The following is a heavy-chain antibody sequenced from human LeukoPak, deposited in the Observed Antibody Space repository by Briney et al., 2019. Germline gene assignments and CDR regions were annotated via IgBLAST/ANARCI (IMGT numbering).Heavy chain of an antibody. CDR1: GGSISSHY. D-gene: IGHD6-6*01. Sequence: SETLSLTCTVSGGSISSHYWSWIRQPPGKGLEWSGYIYYSGSTNYNPSLKSRVTISVDTSKNQFSLKLSSVTAADTAVYYCARVSLMSSSSDYYYYYMDVWGKGTTVTVSS. J-gene: IGHJ6*03. V-gene: IGHV4-59*11. CDR3: ARVSLMSSSSDYYYYYMDV. CDR2: IYYSGST.